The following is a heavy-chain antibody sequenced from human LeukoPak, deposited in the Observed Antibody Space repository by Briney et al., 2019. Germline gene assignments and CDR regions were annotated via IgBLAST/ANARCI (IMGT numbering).Heavy chain of an antibody. CDR2: IYDSGST. Sequence: SETLSLTCTVSVGSISTYYWSWIRQPPGKGLEWIGYIYDSGSTNYNPSLKSRVTISVDTSKNQFSLNLSSVTAADTAVYYCARSERYNSGWYFYFDYWGQGTLVTVSS. D-gene: IGHD6-19*01. J-gene: IGHJ4*02. V-gene: IGHV4-59*01. CDR3: ARSERYNSGWYFYFDY. CDR1: VGSISTYY.